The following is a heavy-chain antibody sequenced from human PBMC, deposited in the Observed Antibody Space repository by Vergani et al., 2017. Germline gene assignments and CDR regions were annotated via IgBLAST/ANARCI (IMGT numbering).Heavy chain of an antibody. CDR3: ARDLAXYDNPTYYYYGMDV. J-gene: IGHJ6*02. CDR1: GGTFSSYT. Sequence: QVQLVQSGAEVKKPGSSVKVSCKASGGTFSSYTISWVRQAPGQGLEWMGRIIPILGIANYAQKFQGRVTITADKSTSTAYMELSSLRSEDTAVYYCARDLAXYDNPTYYYYGMDVWGQGTTVTVSS. D-gene: IGHD3-22*01. CDR2: IIPILGIA. V-gene: IGHV1-69*08.